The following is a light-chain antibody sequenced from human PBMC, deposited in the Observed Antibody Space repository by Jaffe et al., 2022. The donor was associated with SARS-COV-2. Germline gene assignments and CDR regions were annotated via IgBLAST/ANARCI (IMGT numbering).Light chain of an antibody. J-gene: IGKJ1*01. CDR3: QQYYRYGLT. V-gene: IGKV1-5*03. CDR2: KAS. CDR1: QSIIDW. Sequence: DIQMTQSPSTLSASVGDRVTITCRASQSIIDWLAWYQQKPGRAPKLLIYKASTLESGVPSRFSGSGSGTEFTLTISSLQPDDFATYYCQQYYRYGLTFGQGTKVEIK.